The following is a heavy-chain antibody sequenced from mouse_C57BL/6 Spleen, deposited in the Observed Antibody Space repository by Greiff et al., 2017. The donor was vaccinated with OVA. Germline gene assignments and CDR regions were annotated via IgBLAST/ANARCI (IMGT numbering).Heavy chain of an antibody. CDR3: ARQIYYGNSYWYFDV. CDR2: ISGGGGNT. D-gene: IGHD2-1*01. CDR1: GFTFSSYT. J-gene: IGHJ1*03. V-gene: IGHV5-9*01. Sequence: EVMLVESGGGLVKPGGSLKLSCAASGFTFSSYTMSWVRQTPEKRLEWVATISGGGGNTYYPDSVKGRFTISRDNAKNTLYLQMSSLRSEDTALYYCARQIYYGNSYWYFDVWGTGTTVTVSS.